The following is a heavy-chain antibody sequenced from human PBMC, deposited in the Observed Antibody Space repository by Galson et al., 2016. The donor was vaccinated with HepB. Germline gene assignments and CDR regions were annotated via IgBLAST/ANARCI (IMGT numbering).Heavy chain of an antibody. D-gene: IGHD2-21*01. CDR1: GYSFNRYW. J-gene: IGHJ3*02. CDR2: IDPSDSYT. V-gene: IGHV5-10-1*01. CDR3: ARHRSMIAPPRFDI. Sequence: QSGAEVKKPGDSLRISCKASGYSFNRYWISWVRQMPGKGLEWMGRIDPSDSYTNYSPSFEGHVTISSDKSIATAYLQWTSLKASDTAMYYCARHRSMIAPPRFDIWGQGIMVTVSS.